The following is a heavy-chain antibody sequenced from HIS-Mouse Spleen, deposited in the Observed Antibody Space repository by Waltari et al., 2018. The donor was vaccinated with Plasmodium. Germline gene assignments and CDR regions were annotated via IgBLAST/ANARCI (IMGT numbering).Heavy chain of an antibody. CDR3: ARDRITGTSYFDY. V-gene: IGHV4-39*07. D-gene: IGHD1-7*01. Sequence: QLQLQESGPGLVKPSETLSLTCTVSGCSISRSSYYWGWIRQPPGKGLEWIGSIYYSGSTYYNPSLKSRVTISVDTSKNQFSLKLSSVTAADTAVYYCARDRITGTSYFDYWGQGTLVTVSS. CDR1: GCSISRSSYY. J-gene: IGHJ4*02. CDR2: IYYSGST.